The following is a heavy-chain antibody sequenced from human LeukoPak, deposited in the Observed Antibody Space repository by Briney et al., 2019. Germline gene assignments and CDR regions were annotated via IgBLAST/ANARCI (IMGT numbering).Heavy chain of an antibody. CDR3: AKDGGVSVYYYDSSGARGEAFDY. Sequence: GGTLRLSCAASGFTFSSYAMSWVRQAPGKGLEWVSTISGSGGSTYYADSVKGRFTISRDNSKNTLYLQMNSLRAEDTAVYYCAKDGGVSVYYYDSSGARGEAFDYWGQGTLVTVSS. J-gene: IGHJ4*02. CDR2: ISGSGGST. D-gene: IGHD3-22*01. V-gene: IGHV3-23*01. CDR1: GFTFSSYA.